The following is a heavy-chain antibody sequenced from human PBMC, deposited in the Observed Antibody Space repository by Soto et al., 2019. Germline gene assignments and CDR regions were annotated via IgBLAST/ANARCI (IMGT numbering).Heavy chain of an antibody. CDR3: ARDVSPGSSSLYLDAFDI. CDR1: GFTLGTYW. CDR2: IKQDESKK. D-gene: IGHD3-10*01. Sequence: EVQVEESGGGLLQPGGSLRLSCAASGFTLGTYWMTWVRQAPGKGLEWVANIKQDESKKSYLDSVTGRFTISRDNARNSLYLQVNSLRVEDTGLYYCARDVSPGSSSLYLDAFDIWGARDNGHRLF. V-gene: IGHV3-7*05. J-gene: IGHJ3*02.